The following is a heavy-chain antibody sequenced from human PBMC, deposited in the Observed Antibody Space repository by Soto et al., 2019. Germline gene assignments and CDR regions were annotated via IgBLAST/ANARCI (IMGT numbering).Heavy chain of an antibody. CDR1: GFTFSDHY. CDR3: VSSGDKYNLLDY. Sequence: GGSLRRSCAASGFTFSDHYMSWIRQAPGKGLEWIGYSSNSGSFTRYADSVKGRFSISRDNAKNSLYLQINSLRGDDTAIYYCVSSGDKYNLLDYWGQGTPVTVSS. J-gene: IGHJ4*02. D-gene: IGHD1-1*01. CDR2: SSNSGSFT. V-gene: IGHV3-11*06.